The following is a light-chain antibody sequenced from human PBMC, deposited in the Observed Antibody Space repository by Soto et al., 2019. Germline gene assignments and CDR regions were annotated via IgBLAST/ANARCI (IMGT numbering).Light chain of an antibody. CDR2: EVS. J-gene: IGLJ2*01. CDR1: SSDVGGYNY. Sequence: QSALTQPASVSGSPGQSITISCTGTSSDVGGYNYVSWYQQHPGKAPKLMIYEVSNRPSGVSNRFSGSKSGNTASLTISGLQAEDEAAYYCSSYTSSSTLVFGGGTKLTGL. V-gene: IGLV2-14*01. CDR3: SSYTSSSTLV.